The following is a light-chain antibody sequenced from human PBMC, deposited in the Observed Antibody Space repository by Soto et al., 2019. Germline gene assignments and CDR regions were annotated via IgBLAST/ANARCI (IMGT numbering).Light chain of an antibody. Sequence: QSVLTQPPSVCGTPGQRVTISCSGSSSNIGKNYVYWYQQVPGTAPKLLIYKNNQRPSGVPDRFSVSKSGTSASLAISGLRSEDEADYYCAAWDDSLSGSYAVFGGGTQLTVL. J-gene: IGLJ7*01. CDR2: KNN. V-gene: IGLV1-47*01. CDR3: AAWDDSLSGSYAV. CDR1: SSNIGKNY.